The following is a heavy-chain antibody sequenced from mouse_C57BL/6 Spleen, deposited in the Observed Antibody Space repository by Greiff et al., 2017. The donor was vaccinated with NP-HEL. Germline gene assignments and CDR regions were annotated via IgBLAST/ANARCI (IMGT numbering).Heavy chain of an antibody. CDR3: ARGGYSNYVGDY. V-gene: IGHV1-61*01. D-gene: IGHD2-5*01. CDR2: IYPSDSET. CDR1: GYTFTSYW. J-gene: IGHJ2*01. Sequence: VQLQQPGAELVRPGSSVKLSCKASGYTFTSYWMDWVKQRPGQGLEWIGNIYPSDSETHYNQKFKDKATLTVDKSSSIAYMQLSSLTSEDSAVYYCARGGYSNYVGDYWGQGTTLTVSS.